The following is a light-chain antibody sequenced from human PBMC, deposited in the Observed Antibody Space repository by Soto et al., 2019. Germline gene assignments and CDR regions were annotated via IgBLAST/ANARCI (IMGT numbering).Light chain of an antibody. V-gene: IGLV2-11*01. CDR2: DVS. CDR1: SSDVGGYNF. CDR3: SSYTTSSTRV. J-gene: IGLJ1*01. Sequence: QSALTQPRSVSGSPGQSVTISCTGTSSDVGGYNFVSWYQQFPGKAPKLIIYDVSKRPSGVPDRFSGSKSGNTASLTISRLQAEDEADYYCSSYTTSSTRVFGTGTKLTVL.